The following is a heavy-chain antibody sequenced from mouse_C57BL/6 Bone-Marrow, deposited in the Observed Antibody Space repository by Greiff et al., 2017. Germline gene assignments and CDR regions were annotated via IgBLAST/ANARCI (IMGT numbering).Heavy chain of an antibody. Sequence: EVQRVESGGGLVKPGGSLKLSCAASGFTFSDYGMNWVRQAPEKGLEWVAYISSGSSTIYYADTVKGRFTISRDNAKNTLFLQMTSLRSEDTAMYYCARRSSPYYYAMDYWGQGTSVTVSS. CDR2: ISSGSSTI. CDR1: GFTFSDYG. D-gene: IGHD1-1*01. V-gene: IGHV5-17*01. J-gene: IGHJ4*01. CDR3: ARRSSPYYYAMDY.